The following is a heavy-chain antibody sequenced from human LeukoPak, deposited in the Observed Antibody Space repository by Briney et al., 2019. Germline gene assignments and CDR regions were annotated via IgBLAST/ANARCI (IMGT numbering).Heavy chain of an antibody. V-gene: IGHV1-18*01. D-gene: IGHD4-17*01. Sequence: ASVKVSCKASGYTFTSYGISWVRQAPGQGLEWMGWISAYNGNTNYAQKLQGRVTMTTDTSTSTAYMELRSLRSDDTAVYYCAREMSSVHYGDYDSSDYWGQGTLVTVSS. J-gene: IGHJ4*02. CDR1: GYTFTSYG. CDR2: ISAYNGNT. CDR3: AREMSSVHYGDYDSSDY.